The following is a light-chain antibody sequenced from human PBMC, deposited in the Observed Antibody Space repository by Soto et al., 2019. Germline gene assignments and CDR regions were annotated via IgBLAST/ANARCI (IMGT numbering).Light chain of an antibody. J-gene: IGKJ2*01. CDR3: QQYGSLQHT. Sequence: EIVLTQSPGTLSLSPGERATLSCRSSQRVSSSYLAWYQQKPGQAPRLLIYGSSSRATGIPDRFSGSGSGTDSTLTISRLEPEDFAVYYCQQYGSLQHTFGQGTKVDIK. CDR2: GSS. CDR1: QRVSSSY. V-gene: IGKV3-20*01.